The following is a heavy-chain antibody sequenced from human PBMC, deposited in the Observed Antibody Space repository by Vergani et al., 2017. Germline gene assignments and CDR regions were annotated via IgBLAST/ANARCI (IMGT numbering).Heavy chain of an antibody. D-gene: IGHD3-10*01. J-gene: IGHJ6*03. CDR1: GYSFTSYW. V-gene: IGHV5-10-1*03. CDR2: IDPSDSYT. CDR3: ARHYTSYYYYYYMDV. Sequence: EVQLVQSGAEVKKPGESLRISCKGSGYSFTSYWISWVRQMPGKGLEWMGRIDPSDSYTNYSPSFQGQVTISADKSISTAYLQWSSLKASDTAMYYCARHYTSYYYYYYMDVWGKGTTVTVSS.